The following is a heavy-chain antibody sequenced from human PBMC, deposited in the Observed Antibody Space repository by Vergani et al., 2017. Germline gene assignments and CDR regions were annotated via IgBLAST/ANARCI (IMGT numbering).Heavy chain of an antibody. Sequence: QMQLQESGPGLVKASETLSLTCTVSGDSIISRRYYLGWIRQPPGNGLEWIGSIYNSGNGDSSSSLKSRGTISADTSKNQFSLRLTSVTAADTAVYYCASGKYYSDSTSHFRGRYFDVWGRGNLVTVPS. CDR1: GDSIISRRYY. D-gene: IGHD3-16*01. CDR2: IYNSGNG. CDR3: ASGKYYSDSTSHFRGRYFDV. V-gene: IGHV4-39*01. J-gene: IGHJ2*01.